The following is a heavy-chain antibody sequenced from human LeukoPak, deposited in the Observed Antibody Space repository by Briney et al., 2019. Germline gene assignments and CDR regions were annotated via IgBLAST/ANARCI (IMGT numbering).Heavy chain of an antibody. CDR1: GFTFNSYA. CDR3: AKDRYADC. V-gene: IGHV3-23*01. D-gene: IGHD2-2*01. Sequence: AGESLRLSCAASGFTFNSYAMNWVRQAPGKGLEWVSTISDSGGSTYYADSVKGRFTISRDNSKNTLYLQMNNLRAEDTAVYYCAKDRYADCWGQGTLVTVSS. CDR2: ISDSGGST. J-gene: IGHJ4*02.